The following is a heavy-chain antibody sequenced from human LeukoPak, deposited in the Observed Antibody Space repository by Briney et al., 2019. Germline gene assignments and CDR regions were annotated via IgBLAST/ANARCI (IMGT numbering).Heavy chain of an antibody. Sequence: GGSLRLSCAASGFTFSSYWMTWVRQAPGKGLEWVATIKHDGSEDYYLDSVKGRFTISRDNAKNSLYLQMNSLRAEDTAVYYCARDTAYDSSGVIDYWGQGTLVTVSS. CDR1: GFTFSSYW. D-gene: IGHD3-22*01. CDR3: ARDTAYDSSGVIDY. J-gene: IGHJ4*02. CDR2: IKHDGSED. V-gene: IGHV3-7*01.